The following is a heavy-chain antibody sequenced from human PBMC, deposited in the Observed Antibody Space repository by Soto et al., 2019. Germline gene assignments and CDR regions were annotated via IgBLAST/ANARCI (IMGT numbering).Heavy chain of an antibody. CDR1: GDTFSTYT. V-gene: IGHV1-69*13. CDR2: IIPRSATS. D-gene: IGHD4-17*01. CDR3: AREGLALVPTTVNSDYYYYAMDV. Sequence: ASVKVSCKASGDTFSTYTITWMRQAPGQGLEWMGGIIPRSATSKYAQKFQGRVTITADESTSTVYMELRTLRPEDTAVYYCAREGLALVPTTVNSDYYYYAMDVWGQGTTVTVSS. J-gene: IGHJ6*02.